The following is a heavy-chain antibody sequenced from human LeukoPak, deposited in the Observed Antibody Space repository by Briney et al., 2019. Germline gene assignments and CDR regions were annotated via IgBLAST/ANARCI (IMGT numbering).Heavy chain of an antibody. J-gene: IGHJ4*02. D-gene: IGHD4-17*01. CDR1: GGTFISYA. CDR3: ARGMDGDYGLGDY. CDR2: IIPIFGTA. V-gene: IGHV1-69*13. Sequence: SVKVPCKASGGTFISYAISWVRQAPGQGLEWMGGIIPIFGTANYAQKFQGRVTITADESTSTAYMELSSLRSEDTAVYYCARGMDGDYGLGDYWGQGTLVTVSS.